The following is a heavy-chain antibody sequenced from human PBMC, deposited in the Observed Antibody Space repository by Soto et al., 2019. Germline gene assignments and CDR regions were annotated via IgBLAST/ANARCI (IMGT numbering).Heavy chain of an antibody. V-gene: IGHV1-2*02. CDR2: INPNSGGT. D-gene: IGHD6-6*01. J-gene: IGHJ5*02. CDR1: GHTFNGKY. Sequence: APVQVCGGSSGHTFNGKYTHLVRPAHGQGLEWMGWINPNSGGTNYAQKVQGRVTMTRDTSISTAYMELSRLRSDDTAWDDCARGKAALRAPREPSGQGTRVNVS. CDR3: ARGKAALRAPREP.